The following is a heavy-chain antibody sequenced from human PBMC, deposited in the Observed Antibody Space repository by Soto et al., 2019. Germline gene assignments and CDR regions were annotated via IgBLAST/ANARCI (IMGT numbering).Heavy chain of an antibody. D-gene: IGHD3-3*01. J-gene: IGHJ5*02. CDR1: GGSVNGYY. V-gene: IGHV4-34*01. CDR3: ATRITVFGLLIPPFDP. CDR2: INHTGGT. Sequence: SETLSLTCAVYGGSVNGYYWNWIRQPPGRGLEWIGEINHTGGTHHDPSLKSRVTMSVDTSKNQFSLRLSSVTAADTAIYYCATRITVFGLLIPPFDPWGQGTQVTVSS.